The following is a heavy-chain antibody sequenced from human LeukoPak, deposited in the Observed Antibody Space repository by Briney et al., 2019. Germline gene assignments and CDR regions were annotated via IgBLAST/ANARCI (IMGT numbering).Heavy chain of an antibody. J-gene: IGHJ4*02. CDR2: INWNGGST. D-gene: IGHD6-13*01. Sequence: GGSLRLSCAASGFTFDDYGLSWVRQAPGKGLEWVSGINWNGGSTGYADSVKGRFTISRDNAKKSLYLQMNSLRAEDTAVYYCARFIAAPYYFDYWGRGTLVTVSS. V-gene: IGHV3-20*04. CDR3: ARFIAAPYYFDY. CDR1: GFTFDDYG.